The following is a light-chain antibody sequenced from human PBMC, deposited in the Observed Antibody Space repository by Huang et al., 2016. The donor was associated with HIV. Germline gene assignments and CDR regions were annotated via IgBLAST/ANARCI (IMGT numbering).Light chain of an antibody. CDR3: QQYNNWPPLT. CDR1: QSVSSN. Sequence: EIVMTQSPATLSVSPGERATLSCRASQSVSSNLAWYQQKPGQAPRLLIYCASTRASGIPARFSCSGSGTEFTLTISSLQSEDFAVYYCQQYNNWPPLTFGGGTKVEIK. J-gene: IGKJ4*01. V-gene: IGKV3-15*01. CDR2: CAS.